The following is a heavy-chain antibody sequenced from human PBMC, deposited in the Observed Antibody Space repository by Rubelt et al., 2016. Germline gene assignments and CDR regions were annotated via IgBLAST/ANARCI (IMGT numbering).Heavy chain of an antibody. Sequence: EQLLESGGGLVQPGGSLRLSCAASGFSFSDYYLSWIRHAPERGLEWISYISPTTGFTTYADYGQGRFTISRDKAKNSLSLQMNSLGPEDTALYYCVKGPRSWYPCFGSWGQGSLVTVSS. D-gene: IGHD6-13*01. CDR2: ISPTTGFT. CDR1: GFSFSDYY. J-gene: IGHJ4*02. V-gene: IGHV3-11*03. CDR3: VKGPRSWYPCFGS.